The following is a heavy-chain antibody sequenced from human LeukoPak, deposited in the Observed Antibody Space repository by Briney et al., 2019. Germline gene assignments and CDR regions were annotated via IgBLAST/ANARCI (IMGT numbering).Heavy chain of an antibody. D-gene: IGHD3-10*01. V-gene: IGHV3-30*03. CDR3: ASWRGITMVRGGSKY. CDR1: GFTFSSYG. J-gene: IGHJ4*02. Sequence: PGRSLRLSCAASGFTFSSYGMHWVRHAPGKGLEWVAVISYDGSNKYYADSVKGRFTISRANSKNTLYLQRNSLRAEDTAVYYCASWRGITMVRGGSKYWGQGALVTVSS. CDR2: ISYDGSNK.